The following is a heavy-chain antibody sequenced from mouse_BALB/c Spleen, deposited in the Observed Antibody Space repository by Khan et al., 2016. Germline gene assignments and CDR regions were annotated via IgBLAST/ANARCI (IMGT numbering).Heavy chain of an antibody. Sequence: QVQLKESGPGLVAPSQSLSITCTVSGFSIIAYGVNWVRQPPGKGLEWLGMIWGDGSTDYNSALKSRLNITKDKSKSQVFLKMNSLQTDDTTKYYCARDGCGYYAMDYWGQGTSVTVSS. D-gene: IGHD2-2*01. CDR3: ARDGCGYYAMDY. V-gene: IGHV2-6-7*01. CDR1: GFSIIAYG. CDR2: IWGDGST. J-gene: IGHJ4*01.